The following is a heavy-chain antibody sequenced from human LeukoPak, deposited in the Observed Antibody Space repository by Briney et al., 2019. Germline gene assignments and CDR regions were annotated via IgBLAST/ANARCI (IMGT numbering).Heavy chain of an antibody. J-gene: IGHJ3*01. V-gene: IGHV3-23*01. Sequence: GGSLRLSCAASGFNFSIYAMSWVRQAPGRGLQWVSGISASGATTCYADSLKGRFTVSRDISKNTLYLQMNSLRAEDTAIYYCAKVRKGVGAFDLWGQGTMVTVSS. CDR3: AKVRKGVGAFDL. D-gene: IGHD3-16*01. CDR1: GFNFSIYA. CDR2: ISASGATT.